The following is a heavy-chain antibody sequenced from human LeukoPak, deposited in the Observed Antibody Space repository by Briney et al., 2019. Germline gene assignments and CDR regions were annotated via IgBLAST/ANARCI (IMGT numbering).Heavy chain of an antibody. V-gene: IGHV3-7*01. CDR1: GFTFSSYA. Sequence: GGSLRLSCAASGFTFSSYAMSWVRQAPGKGLEWVANIKQDGSEKYYVDSVKGRFTISRDNAKNSLYLQMNSLRAEDTAVYYCARDVHGGAFDYWGQGTLVTVSS. D-gene: IGHD4-23*01. CDR2: IKQDGSEK. J-gene: IGHJ4*02. CDR3: ARDVHGGAFDY.